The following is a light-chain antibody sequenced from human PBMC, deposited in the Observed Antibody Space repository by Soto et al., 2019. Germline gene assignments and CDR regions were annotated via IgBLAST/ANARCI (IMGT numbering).Light chain of an antibody. Sequence: QSVLTQPPSSSGTPGQRVTISCSGSDSNIGSNAVHWYQQLPGTAPKLLMYTTNQRPSGVPDRFSGSKSGTSASLAISGLQSEDEADYYCAAWDDSLTGMVFGGGTKLTVL. CDR1: DSNIGSNA. CDR2: TTN. V-gene: IGLV1-44*01. J-gene: IGLJ2*01. CDR3: AAWDDSLTGMV.